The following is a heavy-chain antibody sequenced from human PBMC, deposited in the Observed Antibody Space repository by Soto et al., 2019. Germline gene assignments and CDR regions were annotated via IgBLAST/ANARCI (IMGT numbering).Heavy chain of an antibody. CDR2: IYYSGST. D-gene: IGHD2-2*02. CDR1: GGSISSYY. J-gene: IGHJ5*02. V-gene: IGHV4-59*01. Sequence: QVQLQESGPGLVKPSETLSLTCTVSGGSISSYYWSWIRQPPGKGLEWIGYIYYSGSTNYNPSLKSRVPTSVDTSKNQFSRKLSSVTAADTAVYYCARDVGYCISTSCYSWFDPWGQGTLVTVSS. CDR3: ARDVGYCISTSCYSWFDP.